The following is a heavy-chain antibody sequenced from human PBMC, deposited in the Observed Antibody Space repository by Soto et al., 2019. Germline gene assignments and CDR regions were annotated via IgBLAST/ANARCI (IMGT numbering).Heavy chain of an antibody. Sequence: EVQLVESGGGLVQPGGSLRLSCAASGFTFSSYSMNWVRQAPGKGLEWVSYISSSSSTIYYADSVKGRFTISRDNAKNSLYLQMNSLRDEDTAVYYCARAADDYDFWSGYFYYGMDVWGQGTTVTVSS. D-gene: IGHD3-3*01. CDR3: ARAADDYDFWSGYFYYGMDV. CDR1: GFTFSSYS. CDR2: ISSSSSTI. J-gene: IGHJ6*02. V-gene: IGHV3-48*02.